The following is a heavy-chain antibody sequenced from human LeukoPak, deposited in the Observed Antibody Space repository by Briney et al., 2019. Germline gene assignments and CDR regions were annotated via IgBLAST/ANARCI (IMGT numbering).Heavy chain of an antibody. CDR3: ARGLFGGFAAAPFDH. CDR2: IIPMLGKT. V-gene: IGHV1-69*04. Sequence: ASVKVSCKASGGTFDNYAVNWVREAPGLGLEWMGRIIPMLGKTNSAQKFQDRVTFTADKSTGTAYMELTHLRPDDTAVYFCARGLFGGFAAAPFDHWGQGILVTVSP. J-gene: IGHJ4*02. D-gene: IGHD2-2*01. CDR1: GGTFDNYA.